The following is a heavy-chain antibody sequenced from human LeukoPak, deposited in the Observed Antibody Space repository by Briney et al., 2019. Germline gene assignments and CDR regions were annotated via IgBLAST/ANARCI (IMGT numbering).Heavy chain of an antibody. CDR3: ARGNPPPYYYGMDV. J-gene: IGHJ6*02. D-gene: IGHD1-14*01. CDR2: INPNSGGT. V-gene: IGHV1-2*02. Sequence: VASVKVSCTASGYTFTGYYMHWVRQAPGQGLEWMGWINPNSGGTNYAQKFQGRVTMTRDTSISTAYMELSRLRSDDTAVYYCARGNPPPYYYGMDVWGQGTTVTVSS. CDR1: GYTFTGYY.